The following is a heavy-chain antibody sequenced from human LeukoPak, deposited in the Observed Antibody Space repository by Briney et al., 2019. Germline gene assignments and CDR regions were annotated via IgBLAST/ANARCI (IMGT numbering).Heavy chain of an antibody. Sequence: SETLSLTCTVSGDSFSGYYGGWIRQPAGGGLEWSGRIYTSGSIDYNPCLKSRVTMSLDTSKNEFSLNLNSVTAADTAVYYCAREARDYEGEGYYLGNWGQGTLVTVSS. CDR2: IYTSGSI. J-gene: IGHJ4*02. D-gene: IGHD3-22*01. CDR3: AREARDYEGEGYYLGN. CDR1: GDSFSGYY. V-gene: IGHV4-4*07.